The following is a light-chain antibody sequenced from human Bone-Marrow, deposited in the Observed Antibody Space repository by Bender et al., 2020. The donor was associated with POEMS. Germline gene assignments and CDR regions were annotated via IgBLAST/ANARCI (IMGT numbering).Light chain of an antibody. J-gene: IGLJ1*01. CDR3: SSYTGSTYI. V-gene: IGLV2-8*01. CDR1: SSDVGGYDY. CDR2: EVS. Sequence: QSVLTQPPSASGSPGQSVTISCTGTSSDVGGYDYVSWYQQHPGKAPKVVIYEVSKWPSGVPDRFSGSKSGNTASLTVSGLQAEDEADYYCSSYTGSTYIFGTGTKLTVL.